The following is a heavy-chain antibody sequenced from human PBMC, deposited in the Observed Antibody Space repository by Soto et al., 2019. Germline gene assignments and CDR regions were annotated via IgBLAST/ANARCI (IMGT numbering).Heavy chain of an antibody. CDR1: GFIFTSYG. CDR2: TANDGSAQ. D-gene: IGHD6-13*01. V-gene: IGHV3-30*18. CDR3: AKSTGGSSWYPPDH. J-gene: IGHJ4*02. Sequence: QVQLVESGGGVVQPGGSLRLSCAASGFIFTSYGMQWVRQSPGEGLEWVATTANDGSAQYYADSVKGRFTISRDNSKNTLFLQMDRLRPEDTGVYYCAKSTGGSSWYPPDHWGQGTLVTVSS.